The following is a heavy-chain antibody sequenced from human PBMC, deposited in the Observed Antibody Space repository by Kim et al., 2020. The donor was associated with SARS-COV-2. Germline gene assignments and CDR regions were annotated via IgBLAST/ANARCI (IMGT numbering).Heavy chain of an antibody. D-gene: IGHD2-2*01. V-gene: IGHV3-15*01. CDR1: GFTFSNAW. CDR3: TTAEMRYCSSTSCFTNYYYYGMDV. J-gene: IGHJ6*02. Sequence: GGSLRLSCAASGFTFSNAWMSWVRQAPGKGLEWVGRIKSKTDGGTTDYAAPVKGRFTISRDDSKNTLYLQMNSLKTEDTAVYYCTTAEMRYCSSTSCFTNYYYYGMDVWGQGTTVTVSS. CDR2: IKSKTDGGTT.